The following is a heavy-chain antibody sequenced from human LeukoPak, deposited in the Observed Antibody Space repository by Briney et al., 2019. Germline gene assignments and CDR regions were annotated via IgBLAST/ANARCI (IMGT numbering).Heavy chain of an antibody. CDR3: ARGSGSSWYFYFDY. D-gene: IGHD6-13*01. CDR2: ISSSGSTM. J-gene: IGHJ4*02. Sequence: GGSLRLSCAASGFIFSDYYMSWIRQAPGKGLEWVSYISSSGSTMYYTDSVKGRFTISRDNAKNSVYLQMNSLRAEDTALYYCARGSGSSWYFYFDYWGQGTLVTVSS. V-gene: IGHV3-11*01. CDR1: GFIFSDYY.